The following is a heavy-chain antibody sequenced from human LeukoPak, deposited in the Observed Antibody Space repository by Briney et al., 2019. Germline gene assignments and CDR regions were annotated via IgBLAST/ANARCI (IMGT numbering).Heavy chain of an antibody. D-gene: IGHD4-11*01. V-gene: IGHV4-61*02. J-gene: IGHJ4*02. CDR1: GGSISSGSYY. CDR2: IYTSGST. CDR3: ARGRYSNYFDY. Sequence: PSETLSLTCTVSGGSISSGSYYWSWIRQPAGKGLEWIGRIYTSGSTNYNPSLKSRVTISVDTSKNQFSLKLSSVTAADTAVYYCARGRYSNYFDYWGQGTLVTVSS.